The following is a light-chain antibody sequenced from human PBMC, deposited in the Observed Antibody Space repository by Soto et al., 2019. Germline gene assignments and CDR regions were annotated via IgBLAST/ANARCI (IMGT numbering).Light chain of an antibody. CDR3: LKYNNDAPGT. CDR2: YSA. Sequence: DIQMTQSPSSLSASVGDRATLTCRASQDISHFLAWYQQSPGQVPKLLLYYSATLQSGVPSRFSDSGSWTDFTLTISSLQAEDVATYYCLKYNNDAPGTFGQGTKVEI. CDR1: QDISHF. V-gene: IGKV1-27*01. J-gene: IGKJ1*01.